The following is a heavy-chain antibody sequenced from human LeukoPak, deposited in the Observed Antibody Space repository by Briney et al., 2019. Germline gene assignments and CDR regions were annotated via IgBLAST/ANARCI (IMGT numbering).Heavy chain of an antibody. V-gene: IGHV7-4-1*01. Sequence: VVSVKVSCKASGYTFTSYAMSWVRQAPGQGLEWMGWINTNTENPTYAQGFTGRFVFSLDTSVSTAYLQIRSLKAEDTAVYYCAREGVGGYHEFDYWGQGTLVTVSS. CDR3: AREGVGGYHEFDY. CDR1: GYTFTSYA. CDR2: INTNTENP. J-gene: IGHJ4*02. D-gene: IGHD5-12*01.